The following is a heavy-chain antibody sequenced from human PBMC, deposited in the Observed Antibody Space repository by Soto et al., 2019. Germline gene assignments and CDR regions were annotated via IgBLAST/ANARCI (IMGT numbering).Heavy chain of an antibody. CDR3: ARGARRYDILTGYLNGMDV. CDR1: GGTFSSYA. D-gene: IGHD3-9*01. CDR2: IIPIFGTA. V-gene: IGHV1-69*13. J-gene: IGHJ6*02. Sequence: ASVKVSCKASGGTFSSYAISRVRQAPGQGLEWMGGIIPIFGTANYAQKFQGRVTITADESTSTAYMELSSLRSEDTAVYYCARGARRYDILTGYLNGMDVWGQGTTVTVSS.